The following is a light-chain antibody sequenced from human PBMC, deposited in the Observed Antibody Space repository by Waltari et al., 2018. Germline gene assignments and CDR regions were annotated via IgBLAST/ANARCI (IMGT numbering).Light chain of an antibody. CDR1: NSDLGGYNF. J-gene: IGLJ2*01. V-gene: IGLV2-14*03. CDR2: DLN. Sequence: SALTQPASVSGPPGQSITIPGTGSNSDLGGYNFVSWYQQHPGKAPKLMIYDLNKRPSGVSNRFSASKSGKTASLTISGLQAEDEANYYCSSYTTSSTLVFGGGTKVTVL. CDR3: SSYTTSSTLV.